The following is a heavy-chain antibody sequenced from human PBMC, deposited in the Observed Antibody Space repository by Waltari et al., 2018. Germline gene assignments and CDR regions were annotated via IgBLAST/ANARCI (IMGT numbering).Heavy chain of an antibody. D-gene: IGHD3-3*01. CDR3: ARAGLGSPLEWQRLFDS. V-gene: IGHV3-53*01. CDR2: SFAAGTT. J-gene: IGHJ4*02. Sequence: EVQLVDSGGGLIHPGGSLRLSCAASGFRVSYNYMSWVRQAPGRGLEWVSVSFAAGTTYYSDAVKGRFTMSRDDSRNTLYLQMNSLAADDTAVYYCARAGLGSPLEWQRLFDSWGQGTLVTVSS. CDR1: GFRVSYNY.